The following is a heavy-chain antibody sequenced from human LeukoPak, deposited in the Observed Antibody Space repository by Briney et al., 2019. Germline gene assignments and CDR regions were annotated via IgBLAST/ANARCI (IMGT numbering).Heavy chain of an antibody. CDR2: INPSGGST. Sequence: GSSVKVSCKASGYTFTGYYMHWVRQAHGQGLEWMGIINPSGGSTSYAQKFQGRVTMTRDTSTSTVYMELSSLRSEDTAVYYCARDQGSVSVAPKYYFDYWGQGTLVTVSS. CDR1: GYTFTGYY. V-gene: IGHV1-46*01. D-gene: IGHD5/OR15-5a*01. CDR3: ARDQGSVSVAPKYYFDY. J-gene: IGHJ4*02.